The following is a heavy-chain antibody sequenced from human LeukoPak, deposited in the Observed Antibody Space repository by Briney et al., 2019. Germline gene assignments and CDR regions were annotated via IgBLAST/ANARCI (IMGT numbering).Heavy chain of an antibody. D-gene: IGHD3-10*01. J-gene: IGHJ5*02. CDR1: GFTFSGYT. V-gene: IGHV3-21*05. CDR3: AREWVLLWFGESMGFDP. Sequence: GGSLRLSCAASGFTFSGYTMNWVRQAPGKGLEWVSYISPDSTQIYYADSVKGRFTISRDNAKNSLYLQMNSLRAEDTAVYYCAREWVLLWFGESMGFDPWGQGTLVTVSS. CDR2: ISPDSTQI.